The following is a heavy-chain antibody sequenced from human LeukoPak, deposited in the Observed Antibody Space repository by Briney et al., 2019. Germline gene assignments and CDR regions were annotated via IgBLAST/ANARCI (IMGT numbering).Heavy chain of an antibody. CDR1: GGSISSYY. CDR3: ARSSIRSSGYYYADY. D-gene: IGHD3-22*01. Sequence: SETLSLTCSVAGGSISSYYWSWIRQPPGKGLEWIGYIYYSGSTNYNPSLKSRVTISVDTSTNQFSLKLSSVTAADTAVYYCARSSIRSSGYYYADYWGQGTLVTVSS. J-gene: IGHJ4*02. CDR2: IYYSGST. V-gene: IGHV4-59*08.